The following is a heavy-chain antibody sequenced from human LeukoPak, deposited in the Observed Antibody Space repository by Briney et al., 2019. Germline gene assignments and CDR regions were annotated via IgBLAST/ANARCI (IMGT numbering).Heavy chain of an antibody. CDR2: IIPILGIA. Sequence: SVRVSCKASGGTFSSYAISWVRQAPGQGLEWMGRIIPILGIANYAQKFQGRVTITADKSTSTAYMEMSRLRSEDTAVYYCARDPGSVVVAAPYYFDYWGQGTLVTVSS. CDR3: ARDPGSVVVAAPYYFDY. D-gene: IGHD2-15*01. J-gene: IGHJ4*02. V-gene: IGHV1-69*04. CDR1: GGTFSSYA.